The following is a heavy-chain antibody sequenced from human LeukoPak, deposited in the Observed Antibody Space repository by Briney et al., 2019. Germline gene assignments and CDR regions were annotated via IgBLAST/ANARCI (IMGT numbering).Heavy chain of an antibody. CDR3: ARGGVGATTFGVY. J-gene: IGHJ4*02. Sequence: ASVKVSCKASGYTFTGYYMHWVRQAPGQGLEWMGRINPNSGGTNYAQKFQGRVTMTRDTSIGTAYMELSRLRSDDTAVYYCARGGVGATTFGVYWGQGTLVTVSS. V-gene: IGHV1-2*06. CDR2: INPNSGGT. CDR1: GYTFTGYY. D-gene: IGHD1-26*01.